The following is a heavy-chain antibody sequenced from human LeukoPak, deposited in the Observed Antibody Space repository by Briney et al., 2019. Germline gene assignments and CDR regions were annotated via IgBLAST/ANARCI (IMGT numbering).Heavy chain of an antibody. Sequence: SETLSLTCTVSGGSISSSSYYWGWIRQPPGKGLEWIGSIYYGGSTYYNPSLKSRVTISVDTSKNQFSLKLSSVTAADTAVYYCARDLVTAMFWFDPWGQGTLVTVSS. CDR3: ARDLVTAMFWFDP. V-gene: IGHV4-39*07. D-gene: IGHD2-21*02. CDR1: GGSISSSSYY. CDR2: IYYGGST. J-gene: IGHJ5*02.